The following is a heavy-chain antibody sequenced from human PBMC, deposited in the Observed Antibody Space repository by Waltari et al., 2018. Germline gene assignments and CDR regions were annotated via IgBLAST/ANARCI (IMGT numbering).Heavy chain of an antibody. CDR2: IIPSCGTA. Sequence: QVQLVQSGAEVKKPGSSVKVYCKASGGTFSSYASRWVRQAPGQGLEWRGGIIPSCGTANYAQKFQGRVTITTDESTSTAYMELSSLRSEDTAVYYCARGVNSGPPYYWGQGTLVTVSS. J-gene: IGHJ4*02. V-gene: IGHV1-69*05. CDR1: GGTFSSYA. D-gene: IGHD3-10*01. CDR3: ARGVNSGPPYY.